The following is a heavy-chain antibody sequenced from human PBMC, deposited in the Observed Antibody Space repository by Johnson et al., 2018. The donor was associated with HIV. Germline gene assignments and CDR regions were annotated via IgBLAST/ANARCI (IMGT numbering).Heavy chain of an antibody. D-gene: IGHD4-11*01. CDR3: AKDTYSHRLTVTESGFDI. CDR2: ISSSGSTI. CDR1: GFTFSDYY. J-gene: IGHJ3*02. Sequence: QVQLVESGGGLVKPGGSLRLSCAASGFTFSDYYMSWIRKAPGKGLEWVSYISSSGSTIYYAYSVKGRFTISRDNVKNSLYVQMNSLRAEDTAVYYCAKDTYSHRLTVTESGFDIWGQGTMVTVSS. V-gene: IGHV3-11*01.